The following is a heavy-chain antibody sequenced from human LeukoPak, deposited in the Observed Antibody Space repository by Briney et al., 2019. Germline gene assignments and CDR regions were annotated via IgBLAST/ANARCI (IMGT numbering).Heavy chain of an antibody. Sequence: GRSLRLSCAASGFTFSSYAMHWGRQAPGKGLEWVAVISYDGSNKYYADSVKGRFTISRDNSKNTLYLQMNSLRAEDTVVYYCARALYGYGGWFDPWGQGTLVTVSS. CDR3: ARALYGYGGWFDP. V-gene: IGHV3-30-3*01. CDR1: GFTFSSYA. D-gene: IGHD5-18*01. CDR2: ISYDGSNK. J-gene: IGHJ5*02.